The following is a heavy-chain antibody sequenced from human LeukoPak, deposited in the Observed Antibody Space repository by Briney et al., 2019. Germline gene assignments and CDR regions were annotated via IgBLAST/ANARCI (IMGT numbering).Heavy chain of an antibody. CDR2: IGGSGGTT. CDR1: GFTFSRYA. Sequence: GGSLRLSCAASGFTFSRYAMSWVRQAPGKGLKWVSSIGGSGGTTYYADSVQGRFTISRDNSKNTLYLQMNSLSAEDTAVYYCAKDLVRGITIFGVVKYWGQGTLVTVSS. V-gene: IGHV3-23*01. CDR3: AKDLVRGITIFGVVKY. J-gene: IGHJ4*02. D-gene: IGHD3-3*01.